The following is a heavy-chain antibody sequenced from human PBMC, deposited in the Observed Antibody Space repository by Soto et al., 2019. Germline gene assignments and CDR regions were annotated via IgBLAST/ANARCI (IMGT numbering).Heavy chain of an antibody. Sequence: EVQLLESGGGLVQPGGSLRLSCAASGFTFSSYAMSWVHQAPGKGLEWVSGISGSGGSTYYADSVKGRFTISRDNSKNTLYLQMNSLRAEDKAVYYCARGGLAAQDYWGQGTLVTVSS. D-gene: IGHD6-13*01. V-gene: IGHV3-23*01. J-gene: IGHJ4*02. CDR3: ARGGLAAQDY. CDR1: GFTFSSYA. CDR2: ISGSGGST.